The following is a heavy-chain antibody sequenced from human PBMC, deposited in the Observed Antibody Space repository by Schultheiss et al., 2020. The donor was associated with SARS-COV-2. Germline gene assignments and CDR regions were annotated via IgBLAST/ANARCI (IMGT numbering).Heavy chain of an antibody. CDR1: GGSISSSSYY. V-gene: IGHV4-61*05. J-gene: IGHJ4*02. D-gene: IGHD1-26*01. CDR3: ARGLYSGSYYGYFDY. Sequence: SETLSLTCTVSGGSISSSSYYWGWIRQHPGKGLEWIGYIYYSGSTNYNPSLKSRVTISVDTSKNQFSLKLSSVTAADTAVYYCARGLYSGSYYGYFDYWGQGTLVTVSS. CDR2: IYYSGST.